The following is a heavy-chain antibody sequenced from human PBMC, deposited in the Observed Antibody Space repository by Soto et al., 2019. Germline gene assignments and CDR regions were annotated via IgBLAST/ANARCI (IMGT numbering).Heavy chain of an antibody. CDR3: ARGHCSGPSCYSSSDH. V-gene: IGHV3-48*01. Sequence: PGGSLRLSCEASGFSVSGYSMNWVRQSPGKGLEWLAYITIVTGNIVYADSVKGRFTISTDSAKNSVFLQMNSLRAEDTAVYYCARGHCSGPSCYSSSDHWGQGTLVTSPQ. D-gene: IGHD2-15*01. CDR1: GFSVSGYS. J-gene: IGHJ5*02. CDR2: ITIVTGNI.